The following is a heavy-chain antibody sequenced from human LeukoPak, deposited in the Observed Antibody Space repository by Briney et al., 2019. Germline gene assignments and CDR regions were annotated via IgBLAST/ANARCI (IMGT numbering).Heavy chain of an antibody. CDR3: AETYYYDSSGYLD. D-gene: IGHD3-22*01. V-gene: IGHV4-39*01. CDR1: GGSISSSSYY. J-gene: IGHJ4*02. CDR2: IYYSGST. Sequence: SETLSLTCTVSGGSISSSSYYWGWIRQPPGKGLEWIGSIYYSGSTYYNPSLKSRATISVDTSKNQFSLKLSSVTAADTAVYYCAETYYYDSSGYLDWGQGTLVTVSP.